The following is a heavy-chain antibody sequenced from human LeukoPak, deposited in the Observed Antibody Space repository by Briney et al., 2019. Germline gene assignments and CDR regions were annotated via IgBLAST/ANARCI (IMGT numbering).Heavy chain of an antibody. CDR2: IYHSGST. V-gene: IGHV4-59*12. CDR1: GGSISSYH. D-gene: IGHD3-22*01. Sequence: SETLSLTCTVSGGSISSYHWSWIRQPPGKGLEWIGYIYHSGSTYYNPSLKSRVTISVDRSKNQFSLKLSSVTAADTAVYYCARDYYDSSGQGRAAFDIWGQGTMVTVSS. J-gene: IGHJ3*02. CDR3: ARDYYDSSGQGRAAFDI.